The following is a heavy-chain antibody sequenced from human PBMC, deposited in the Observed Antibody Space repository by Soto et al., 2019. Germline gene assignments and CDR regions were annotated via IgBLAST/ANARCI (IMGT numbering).Heavy chain of an antibody. J-gene: IGHJ6*02. CDR3: ARDGQGLAPYALDV. V-gene: IGHV3-33*01. CDR1: GFTFSGHA. Sequence: QVQLVESGGGVAQPGRSLRLSCTVSGFTFSGHAMHWVRQAPGKGLEWVTQIWYDGSNKYYAESVKGRFTISRDNSKNTLDLPMNSLRVEDTAVYYCARDGQGLAPYALDVWGQGTSVTVSS. CDR2: IWYDGSNK. D-gene: IGHD6-19*01.